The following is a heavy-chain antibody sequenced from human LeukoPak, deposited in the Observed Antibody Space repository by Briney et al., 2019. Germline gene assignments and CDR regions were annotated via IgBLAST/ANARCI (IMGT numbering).Heavy chain of an antibody. D-gene: IGHD4-11*01. J-gene: IGHJ5*02. CDR2: ISDSGANT. Sequence: GGSLRLSCAASGFTFSTYAMSWVRQAPGKGLEWVSTISDSGANTYYADSVRGRFTISRDNSKNTLYLQKNSLRAEDTAIYYCAKDRATVAWFDPWGQGTLVTVSS. CDR3: AKDRATVAWFDP. CDR1: GFTFSTYA. V-gene: IGHV3-23*01.